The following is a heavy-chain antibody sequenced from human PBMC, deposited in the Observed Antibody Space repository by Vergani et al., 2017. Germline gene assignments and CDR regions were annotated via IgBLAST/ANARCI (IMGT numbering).Heavy chain of an antibody. CDR2: IFYSGTT. D-gene: IGHD6-25*01. V-gene: IGHV4-31*11. CDR3: ARVDTQVPATSHFYYMDV. Sequence: QVQLQQWGAGVVKPPGTLSLTCAVSGGSISSGDHCWTWIRQRPGKGLEWIGYIFYSGTTYDNPSLRSRLTISVDTSQNQFSLKLRSVTAADTAVYYCARVDTQVPATSHFYYMDVWGKGTTVVVSS. CDR1: GGSISSGDHC. J-gene: IGHJ6*03.